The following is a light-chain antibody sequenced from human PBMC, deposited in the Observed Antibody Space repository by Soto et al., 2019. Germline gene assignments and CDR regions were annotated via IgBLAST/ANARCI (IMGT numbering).Light chain of an antibody. CDR3: QQDNSPWT. V-gene: IGKV1-5*03. CDR1: QSISSL. CDR2: KSS. Sequence: DIQMTQSPSTLSASVGDRVTITCRASQSISSLLAWYQQKPGKAPKLLIYKSSSLESGVPSRFSGSGSGPDFTLTISLPQPDEIASYYCQQDNSPWTFGQGTKVDIK. J-gene: IGKJ1*01.